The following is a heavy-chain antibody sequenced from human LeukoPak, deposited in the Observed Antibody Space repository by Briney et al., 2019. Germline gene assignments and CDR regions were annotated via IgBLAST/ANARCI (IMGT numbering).Heavy chain of an antibody. J-gene: IGHJ4*02. CDR1: GGSFSGYY. D-gene: IGHD3-10*01. V-gene: IGHV4-34*01. CDR3: ARDEGGSGSYYK. Sequence: PSETLSLTCAVYGGSFSGYYWSWIRQPPGKGLEWIGEINHSGSTNYNPSLKSRVTISVDTSKNQFSLKLSSVTAADTAVYYCARDEGGSGSYYKWGQGTLVTVSS. CDR2: INHSGST.